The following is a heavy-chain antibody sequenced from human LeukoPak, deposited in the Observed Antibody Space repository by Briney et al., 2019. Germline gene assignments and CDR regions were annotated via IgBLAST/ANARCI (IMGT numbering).Heavy chain of an antibody. CDR2: ISAYNGNT. CDR1: GYTFTSYG. CDR3: AREGTASSVWYYFDY. J-gene: IGHJ4*02. Sequence: ASVKVSCKASGYTFTSYGISWVRQAPGQGLEWMGWISAYNGNTNYAQKLQGRVTMTTDTSTSTVYMELNSLRSEDTAVYYCAREGTASSVWYYFDYWGQGTLVTVSS. V-gene: IGHV1-18*01. D-gene: IGHD6-19*01.